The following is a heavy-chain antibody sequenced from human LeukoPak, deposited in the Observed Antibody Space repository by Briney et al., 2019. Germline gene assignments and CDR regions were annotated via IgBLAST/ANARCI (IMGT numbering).Heavy chain of an antibody. D-gene: IGHD1-1*01. CDR2: ISWNSNTI. CDR1: GFNFEDYA. Sequence: SLRLSCAASGFNFEDYAMHWIRQPPGKGLEWVAGISWNSNTIEYAGSVKGRFTISRDSAKNSLFLQMNSLRADDTAVYYCAKEPGGGMSGEFDCWGQGTLVTVSS. J-gene: IGHJ4*02. CDR3: AKEPGGGMSGEFDC. V-gene: IGHV3-9*01.